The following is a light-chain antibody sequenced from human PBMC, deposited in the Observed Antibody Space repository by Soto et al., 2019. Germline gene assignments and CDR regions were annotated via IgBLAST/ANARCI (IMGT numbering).Light chain of an antibody. CDR1: QSVSSY. CDR3: QQFDDWPT. Sequence: EIVLTQSPATLSLSPGERATLSCRASQSVSSYLAWYQQKPGQAPRLLIYDASNRATGIPARFSGSGSGTDFTLTINSLEPEDFAVYYCQQFDDWPTFGQGTKVDIK. V-gene: IGKV3-11*01. J-gene: IGKJ1*01. CDR2: DAS.